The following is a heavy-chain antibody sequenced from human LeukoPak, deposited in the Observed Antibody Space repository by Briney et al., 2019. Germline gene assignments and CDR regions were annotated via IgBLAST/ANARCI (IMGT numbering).Heavy chain of an antibody. Sequence: SETLSLTCAVYGGSFSGYYWSWIRQPPGKGLEWIGEINHSGSTNYNPSLKSRVTISGDTSKNQFSLKLSSVTAADTAVYYCARENYGDYHFDYWGQGTLVTVSS. J-gene: IGHJ4*02. CDR3: ARENYGDYHFDY. D-gene: IGHD4-17*01. CDR2: INHSGST. V-gene: IGHV4-34*01. CDR1: GGSFSGYY.